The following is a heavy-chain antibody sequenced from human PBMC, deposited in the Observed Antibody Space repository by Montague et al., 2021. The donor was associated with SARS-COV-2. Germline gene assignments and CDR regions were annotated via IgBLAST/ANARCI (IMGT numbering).Heavy chain of an antibody. J-gene: IGHJ6*02. D-gene: IGHD3-10*01. Sequence: SETLFLTCTVSGGSISSSNYYWGWIRQPPGKGLEWIGNMYYSGSTYYNPSLKSRVTISIDTSKNQFSLKLSSVTAADTAVYYCARDDIVLQGVTKGMDVWGQGTTVTVFS. CDR3: ARDDIVLQGVTKGMDV. V-gene: IGHV4-39*07. CDR2: MYYSGST. CDR1: GGSISSSNYY.